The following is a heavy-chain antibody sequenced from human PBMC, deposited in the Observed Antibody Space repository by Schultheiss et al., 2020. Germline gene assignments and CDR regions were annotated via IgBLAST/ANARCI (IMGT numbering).Heavy chain of an antibody. CDR1: GGSFSNYY. Sequence: SETLSLTCTVSGGSFSNYYWSWIRQPPGKGLEWIGYIFYTGSTNYNPSLKSRVTISVDTSKNQFSLKLSSVTAADTAVYYCARGRSPSGYFGAWGQGTLVTVSS. D-gene: IGHD3-22*01. CDR2: IFYTGST. CDR3: ARGRSPSGYFGA. J-gene: IGHJ5*02. V-gene: IGHV4-59*01.